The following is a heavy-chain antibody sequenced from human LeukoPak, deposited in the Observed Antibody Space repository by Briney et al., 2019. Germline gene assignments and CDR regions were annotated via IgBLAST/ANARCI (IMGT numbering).Heavy chain of an antibody. D-gene: IGHD3-10*01. CDR1: EFTFSGYA. Sequence: GGSLRLSCVASEFTFSGYAMSWVRQVPGKGLEWVSVISGSGGSTYYADSVKGRFTISRDNSKNTLYLQKNSLRVEDTAVYYCAKDRQGFGFGEQLDYYYMDVWGKGTTVTVSS. J-gene: IGHJ6*03. V-gene: IGHV3-23*01. CDR2: ISGSGGST. CDR3: AKDRQGFGFGEQLDYYYMDV.